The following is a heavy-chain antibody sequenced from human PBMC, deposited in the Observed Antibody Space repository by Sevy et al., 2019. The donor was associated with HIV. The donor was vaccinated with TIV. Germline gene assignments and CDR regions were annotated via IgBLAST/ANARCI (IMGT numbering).Heavy chain of an antibody. D-gene: IGHD3-22*01. V-gene: IGHV3-15*01. CDR2: IKSKIDGETT. J-gene: IGHJ4*02. CDR3: ATAPGYYDSAPFDY. Sequence: GGSLRLSCAVSGFTFNNAWMNWVRQAPGTGLQWVGLIKSKIDGETTDYAAPEKGRFPISRHDSETTLLLQMNSLKVEDTGVYYCATAPGYYDSAPFDYWGPGTLVTVS. CDR1: GFTFNNAW.